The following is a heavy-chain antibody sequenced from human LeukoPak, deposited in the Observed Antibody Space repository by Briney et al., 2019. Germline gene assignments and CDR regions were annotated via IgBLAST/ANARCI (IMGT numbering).Heavy chain of an antibody. Sequence: GGSLRLSCSASGFTFSSYSMNWVRQAPGKGLEWVSSISSSSSYIYYADSVKGRFTISRDNAKNSLYLQMNSLRAEDTAVYYCARAIFDGPLAAAGRGGWFDPWGQGTLVTVSS. D-gene: IGHD6-13*01. CDR2: ISSSSSYI. CDR1: GFTFSSYS. J-gene: IGHJ5*02. V-gene: IGHV3-21*01. CDR3: ARAIFDGPLAAAGRGGWFDP.